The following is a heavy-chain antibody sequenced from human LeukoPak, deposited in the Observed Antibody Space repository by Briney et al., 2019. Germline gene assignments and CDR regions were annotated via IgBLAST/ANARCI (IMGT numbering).Heavy chain of an antibody. CDR2: INTDGSST. CDR3: IREPWGDY. CDR1: GFTFSSYW. D-gene: IGHD1-26*01. Sequence: GGSLRLSCAASGFTFSSYWMHWVRQAPGKGLVWVSRINTDGSSTSCADSVKGRFTISRDNAKNSLYLQMNSLRAEDTALYHCIREPWGDYWGQGTLVTVSS. V-gene: IGHV3-74*01. J-gene: IGHJ4*02.